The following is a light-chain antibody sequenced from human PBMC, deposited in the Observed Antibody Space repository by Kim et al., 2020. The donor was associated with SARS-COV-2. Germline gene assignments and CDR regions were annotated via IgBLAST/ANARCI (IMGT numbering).Light chain of an antibody. J-gene: IGLJ3*02. V-gene: IGLV6-57*03. CDR3: QSYDNNNHWV. Sequence: TVTIPCTRSNGSIASNYVQWYQHRPDSAPTTVIYEDDRRPSGVPDRFSGSIDSSSNSASLTISGLKTEDEADYYCQSYDNNNHWVFGGGTQLTVL. CDR1: NGSIASNY. CDR2: EDD.